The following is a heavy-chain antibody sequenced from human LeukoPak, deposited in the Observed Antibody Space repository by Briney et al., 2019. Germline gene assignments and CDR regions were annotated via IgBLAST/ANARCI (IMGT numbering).Heavy chain of an antibody. V-gene: IGHV4-34*01. CDR2: INHSGST. Sequence: SETLSLTCAVYGGSFSGYYWSWIRQPPGKGLEWIGEINHSGSTNYNPSLKSRVTISVDTSKNQFPLKLSSVTAADTAVYYCARATVTTYRRRSKYYFDYWGQGTLVTVSS. D-gene: IGHD4-17*01. CDR3: ARATVTTYRRRSKYYFDY. J-gene: IGHJ4*02. CDR1: GGSFSGYY.